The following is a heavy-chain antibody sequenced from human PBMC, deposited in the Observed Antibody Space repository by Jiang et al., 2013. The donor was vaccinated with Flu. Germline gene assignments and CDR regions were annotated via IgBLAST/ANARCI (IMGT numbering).Heavy chain of an antibody. D-gene: IGHD2-15*01. CDR1: GGSISSSSFF. CDR2: LYYSGST. J-gene: IGHJ4*02. Sequence: LLKPSETLSLTCAVSGGSISSSSFFWVWIRQPPGKGLEWIGSLYYSGSTYYNPSLKSRVTISVDTSNNQVSLKLNSVTAADTAVYYCARHANMVVYWGQGTLVTVSS. V-gene: IGHV4-39*01. CDR3: ARHANMVVY.